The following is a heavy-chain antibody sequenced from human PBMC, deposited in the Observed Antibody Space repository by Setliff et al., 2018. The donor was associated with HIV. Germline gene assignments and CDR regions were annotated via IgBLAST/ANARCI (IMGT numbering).Heavy chain of an antibody. D-gene: IGHD6-19*01. CDR1: GGSMNTFH. J-gene: IGHJ4*02. CDR2: IYVSGTT. CDR3: ARHVDGSGRVDY. Sequence: SETLSLTCTVSGGSMNTFHWTWIRQPAGQGLEWIGRIYVSGTTIYTYYNPSLKSRVTISVDTPKNQFSLKLTSVTAADTAVYYCARHVDGSGRVDYWGRGTLVTVSS. V-gene: IGHV4-4*07.